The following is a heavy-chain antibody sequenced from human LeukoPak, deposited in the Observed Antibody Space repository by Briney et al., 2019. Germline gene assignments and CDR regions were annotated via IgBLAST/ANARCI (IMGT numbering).Heavy chain of an antibody. V-gene: IGHV4-34*01. Sequence: PSETLSLTCAVYGGSFSGYYWSWIRQPPGKGLEWIGEINHSGSTNYNPSLKSRVTISVDTSKNQFSLKLSSVTAADTAVYYCARLRGFYYDSSGYFLDYWGQGTLVTVSS. J-gene: IGHJ4*02. D-gene: IGHD3-22*01. CDR3: ARLRGFYYDSSGYFLDY. CDR1: GGSFSGYY. CDR2: INHSGST.